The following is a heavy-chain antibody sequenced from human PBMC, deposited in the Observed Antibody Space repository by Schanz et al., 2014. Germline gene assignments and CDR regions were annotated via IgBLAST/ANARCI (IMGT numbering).Heavy chain of an antibody. CDR2: VYTSGST. V-gene: IGHV4-61*02. CDR1: GGSISSGSYY. Sequence: QVQLQESGPGLVKPSQTLSLTCSVSGGSISSGSYYWNWIRQPAGKGLEWIGRVYTSGSTNYNPSLKSRLPIPQDTSKNHFPLKLWSVTAADTAVYYCARGGARRFPVVPDAIQGLRGHYYYYYLDVWGKGTTVTASS. CDR3: ARGGARRFPVVPDAIQGLRGHYYYYYLDV. J-gene: IGHJ6*03. D-gene: IGHD2-2*02.